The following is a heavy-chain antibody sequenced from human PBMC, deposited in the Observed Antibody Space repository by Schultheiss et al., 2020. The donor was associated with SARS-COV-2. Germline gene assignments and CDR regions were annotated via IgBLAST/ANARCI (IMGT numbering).Heavy chain of an antibody. J-gene: IGHJ4*02. CDR3: ASSPPAYSGYANE. Sequence: GESLKISCAASGFTVSSNYMSWVRQAPGKGLEWVSVIYSGGSTYYADSVKGRFTISRDNAKNSLYLQMNSLRAEDTAVYYCASSPPAYSGYANEWGQGTLVTVSS. V-gene: IGHV3-66*01. CDR2: IYSGGST. D-gene: IGHD5-12*01. CDR1: GFTVSSNY.